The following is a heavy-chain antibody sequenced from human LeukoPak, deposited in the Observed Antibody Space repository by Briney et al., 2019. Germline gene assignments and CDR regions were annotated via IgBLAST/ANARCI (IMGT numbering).Heavy chain of an antibody. CDR3: ARVSIDDDEAFDI. J-gene: IGHJ3*02. CDR1: GFTFSSYS. CDR2: ISSSSSYI. D-gene: IGHD1-1*01. V-gene: IGHV3-21*01. Sequence: GGSLRLSCAASGFTFSSYSMNWVRQAPGKGLEWVSSISSSSSYIYYADSVKGRFTISRDNAKNSLYLQMNSLRAEDTAVYYCARVSIDDDEAFDIWGQGTMVTVSS.